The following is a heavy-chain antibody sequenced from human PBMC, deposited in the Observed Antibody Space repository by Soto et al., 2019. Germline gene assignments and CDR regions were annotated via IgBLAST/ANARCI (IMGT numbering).Heavy chain of an antibody. CDR1: GFTFSSYG. J-gene: IGHJ4*02. CDR3: AKDRPYYYDSSGYYGPSDY. Sequence: PGGSLRLSCAASGFTFSSYGMHWVRQAPGKGLEWVAVISYDGSNKYYADSVRGRFTISRDNSKNTLYLQMNSLRAEDTAVYYCAKDRPYYYDSSGYYGPSDYWGQGTLVTVSS. D-gene: IGHD3-22*01. V-gene: IGHV3-30*18. CDR2: ISYDGSNK.